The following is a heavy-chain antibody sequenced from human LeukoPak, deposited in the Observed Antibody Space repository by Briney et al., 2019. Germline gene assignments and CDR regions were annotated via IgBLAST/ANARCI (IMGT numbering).Heavy chain of an antibody. CDR1: GFTFSSYW. V-gene: IGHV3-7*01. J-gene: IGHJ3*02. CDR2: IKQDGSEK. Sequence: PGGSLRLSCAASGFTFSSYWMSWVRQAPGKGLEWVTNIKQDGSEKYYVDSVKGRFTISRDNAKNSLYLQMNSLRAEDTAVYYCARDYSSYAFDIWGQGTMVTVSS. CDR3: ARDYSSYAFDI. D-gene: IGHD6-13*01.